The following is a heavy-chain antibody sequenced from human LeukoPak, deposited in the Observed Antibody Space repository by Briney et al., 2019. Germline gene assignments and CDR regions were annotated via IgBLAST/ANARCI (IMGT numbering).Heavy chain of an antibody. J-gene: IGHJ4*02. Sequence: PGGSLRLSCAASRFSFSAYPMGWVRRAPGRGLEWVSGINTDGTSTTYADSVKGRFTISRDNAKNTLYLQMNSLRAEDTAVYYCANSYGLHLGKLSLLYWGQGTLVTVSS. D-gene: IGHD3-16*02. CDR3: ANSYGLHLGKLSLLY. V-gene: IGHV3-74*01. CDR1: RFSFSAYP. CDR2: INTDGTST.